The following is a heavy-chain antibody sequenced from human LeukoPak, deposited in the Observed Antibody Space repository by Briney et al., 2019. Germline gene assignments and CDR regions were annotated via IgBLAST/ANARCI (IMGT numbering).Heavy chain of an antibody. D-gene: IGHD1-26*01. CDR3: AADRGDYSRSYWTAFDI. CDR2: FDPEDGEI. V-gene: IGHV1-24*01. J-gene: IGHJ3*02. Sequence: ASVTGTFLVTEYTLTELSMHWVRQAPGKGLEWLGGFDPEDGEIIYAQKFQGRVTMSDDTSTDTAYMELGCLRSDDTAVYYCAADRGDYSRSYWTAFDIWGQVTMVTVSS. CDR1: EYTLTELS.